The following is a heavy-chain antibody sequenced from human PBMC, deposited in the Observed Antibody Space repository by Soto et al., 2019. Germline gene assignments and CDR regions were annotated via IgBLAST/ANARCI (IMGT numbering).Heavy chain of an antibody. CDR3: ARRVAASGTLDY. CDR1: GGSISSGGYY. D-gene: IGHD6-13*01. Sequence: SETLSLTCTVSGGSISSGGYYWSWIRQHPGKGLEWIGYIYYSGSTYYNPSLKSRVTISVDTSKNQFSLKLSSVTAADTAVYYCARRVAASGTLDYWGQGTLVTVSS. CDR2: IYYSGST. V-gene: IGHV4-31*03. J-gene: IGHJ4*02.